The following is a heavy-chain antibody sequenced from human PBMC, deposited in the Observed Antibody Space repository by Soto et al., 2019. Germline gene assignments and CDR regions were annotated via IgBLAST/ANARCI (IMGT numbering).Heavy chain of an antibody. Sequence: EVQLVESGGNLIQPGGSLRLPCAASGFTVTNKYMTWVRQAPGKGLEWVSLIYSGGATSYADSVKGRFTISRDNSKDILYLQVNSLRAEDTAVYYCARVDYGDYGWYFDLWGRGTLVTVSS. J-gene: IGHJ2*01. CDR1: GFTVTNKY. D-gene: IGHD4-17*01. CDR2: IYSGGAT. V-gene: IGHV3-53*01. CDR3: ARVDYGDYGWYFDL.